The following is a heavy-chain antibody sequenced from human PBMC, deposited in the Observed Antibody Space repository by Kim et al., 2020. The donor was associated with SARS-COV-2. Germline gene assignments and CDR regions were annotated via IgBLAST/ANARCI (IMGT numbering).Heavy chain of an antibody. J-gene: IGHJ4*02. CDR2: IIPILGIA. V-gene: IGHV1-69*02. Sequence: SVKVSCKASGGTFSSYTISWVRQAPGQGLEWMGRIIPILGIANYAQKFQGRVTITADKSTSTAYMELSSLRSEDTAVYYCARASEEYYFDYWGQGTLVTVSS. CDR1: GGTFSSYT. CDR3: ARASEEYYFDY.